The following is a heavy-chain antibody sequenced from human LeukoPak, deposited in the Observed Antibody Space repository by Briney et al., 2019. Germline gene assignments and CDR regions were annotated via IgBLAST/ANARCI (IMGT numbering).Heavy chain of an antibody. V-gene: IGHV1-18*01. J-gene: IGHJ4*02. D-gene: IGHD3-10*01. Sequence: ASVKVSCKASGYTFTSFGISWVRQAPGQGLEWMGWINNYNNNTNYVQKFQGRVTMTTDTSTNTAYMELRSLRSDDTAVYYCARRGLDYWGQGTLVTVSS. CDR1: GYTFTSFG. CDR3: ARRGLDY. CDR2: INNYNNNT.